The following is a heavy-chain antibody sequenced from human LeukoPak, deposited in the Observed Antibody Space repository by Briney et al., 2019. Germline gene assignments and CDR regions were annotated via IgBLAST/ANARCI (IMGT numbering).Heavy chain of an antibody. J-gene: IGHJ6*03. CDR2: IYYSGST. Sequence: SETLSLTCTVSGGSISSSSYYWGWIRQPPGKGLEWIGSIYYSGSTYYNPSLKSRVTISVDTSKNQFSLKLSSVTAADTAVYYCARQPRITMVRGVILYYYYYMDVWGKGTTVTISS. CDR1: GGSISSSSYY. V-gene: IGHV4-39*01. D-gene: IGHD3-10*01. CDR3: ARQPRITMVRGVILYYYYYMDV.